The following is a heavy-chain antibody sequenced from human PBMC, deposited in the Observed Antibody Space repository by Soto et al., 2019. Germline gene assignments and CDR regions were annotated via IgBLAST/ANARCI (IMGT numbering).Heavy chain of an antibody. Sequence: QVQLVASGGGLVEPGGSMRLSCAASGFTLSDYYMSWVRQAPGKGLEWLSYISSSSTTVYYVDSVKGRFTISRDNAKNSLYLQMDSLRVADTAVYYCARDGVLATGPIEYWGQGAQVTFSS. J-gene: IGHJ4*02. V-gene: IGHV3-11*01. CDR1: GFTLSDYY. D-gene: IGHD5-12*01. CDR2: ISSSSTTV. CDR3: ARDGVLATGPIEY.